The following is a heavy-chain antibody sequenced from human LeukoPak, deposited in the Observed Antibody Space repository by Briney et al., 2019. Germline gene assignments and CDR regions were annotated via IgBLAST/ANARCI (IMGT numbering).Heavy chain of an antibody. CDR3: ARVYSSSWSVRYYYYYMDV. Sequence: ASVKVSCKASGYTSTSYDINWVRQATGQGLEWMGWMNPNSGNTGYAQKFQGRVTMTRNTSISTAYMELSSLRSEDTAVYYCARVYSSSWSVRYYYYYMDVWGKGTTVTVSS. CDR1: GYTSTSYD. D-gene: IGHD6-13*01. J-gene: IGHJ6*03. V-gene: IGHV1-8*01. CDR2: MNPNSGNT.